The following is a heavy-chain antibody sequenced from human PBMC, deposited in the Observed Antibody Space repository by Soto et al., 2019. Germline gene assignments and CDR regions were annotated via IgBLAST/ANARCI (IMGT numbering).Heavy chain of an antibody. V-gene: IGHV1-24*01. Sequence: ASVKVSCKVSGYTLTELSMHWVRQAPGKGLEWMGGFDPEDGETIYAQKFQGRVTMTEDTSTDTAYMELSSLRSEDTAVYYCAADNNWNYEFAYWGQGTLVTVSS. CDR1: GYTLTELS. J-gene: IGHJ4*02. CDR2: FDPEDGET. CDR3: AADNNWNYEFAY. D-gene: IGHD1-7*01.